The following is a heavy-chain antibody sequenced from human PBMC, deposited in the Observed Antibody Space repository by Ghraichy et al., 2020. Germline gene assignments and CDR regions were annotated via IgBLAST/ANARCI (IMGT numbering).Heavy chain of an antibody. D-gene: IGHD6-19*01. CDR3: ASLGAVAGSYYFDY. Sequence: SETLSLTCTVSGGSISSSSYYWGWIRQPPGKGLEWIGSIYYSGSTYYNPSLKSRVTISVDTSKNQFSLKLSSVTAADTAVYYCASLGAVAGSYYFDYWGQGTLVTVSS. CDR1: GGSISSSSYY. CDR2: IYYSGST. J-gene: IGHJ4*02. V-gene: IGHV4-39*01.